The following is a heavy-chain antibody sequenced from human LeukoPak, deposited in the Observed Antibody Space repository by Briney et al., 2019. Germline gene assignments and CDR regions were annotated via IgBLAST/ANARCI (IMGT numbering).Heavy chain of an antibody. J-gene: IGHJ6*02. D-gene: IGHD2-2*01. Sequence: PGGSLRLSCAASGFTFSSYAMSWVRQAPGKGLEWVSAISGSGGSTYYADSVKGRFTISRDNSKNTLYLQMNSLRAEDTAVYYCAKDHGDCSITSCYYYGMDVWGQGTTVTVSS. CDR1: GFTFSSYA. CDR3: AKDHGDCSITSCYYYGMDV. CDR2: ISGSGGST. V-gene: IGHV3-23*01.